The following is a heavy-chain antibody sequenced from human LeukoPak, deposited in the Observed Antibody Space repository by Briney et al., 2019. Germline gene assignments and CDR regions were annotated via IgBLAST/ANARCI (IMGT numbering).Heavy chain of an antibody. D-gene: IGHD6-13*01. CDR3: ARDSSPAAGSPDLDY. Sequence: PGGSLRLSCAVTGFTFSKAWMSWVRQAPGKGLEWVAVISYDGSNKYYADSVKGRFTISRDKSKNTLYLQMNSLRAEDTAVYYCARDSSPAAGSPDLDYWGQGTLVTVSS. CDR2: ISYDGSNK. CDR1: GFTFSKAW. J-gene: IGHJ4*02. V-gene: IGHV3-30-3*01.